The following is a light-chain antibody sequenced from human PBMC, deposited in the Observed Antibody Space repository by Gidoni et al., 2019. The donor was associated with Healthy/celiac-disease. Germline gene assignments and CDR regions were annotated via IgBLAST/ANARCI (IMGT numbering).Light chain of an antibody. CDR1: QSVLYSSNNKNY. CDR3: QQYYSTPY. J-gene: IGKJ4*01. Sequence: DIVMTQSPDSLAVSLGERATINCKSSQSVLYSSNNKNYLAWYQQKPGQPPKLLIYWASTRESGVPDRVSGSGSGTDFTLTISSLQAEDVAVYYCQQYYSTPYFXGXTKVEIK. V-gene: IGKV4-1*01. CDR2: WAS.